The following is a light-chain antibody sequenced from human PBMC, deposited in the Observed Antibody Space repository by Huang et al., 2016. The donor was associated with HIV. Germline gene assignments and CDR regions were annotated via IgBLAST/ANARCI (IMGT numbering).Light chain of an antibody. CDR2: GAS. V-gene: IGKV3-15*01. Sequence: VMTQSPATLSVSPGERATLSCRASESILRNLAWYRQRPGQPPRLLIYGASVRLPGIPDRFRGSGSGTEFSLTISSLQSEDFAVYYCQQYNKWPPYTYGQGTKLEIK. J-gene: IGKJ2*01. CDR3: QQYNKWPPYT. CDR1: ESILRN.